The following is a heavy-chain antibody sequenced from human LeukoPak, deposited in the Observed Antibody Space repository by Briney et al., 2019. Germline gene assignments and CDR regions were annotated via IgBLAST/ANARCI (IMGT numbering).Heavy chain of an antibody. Sequence: PGGSLRLSCAASGFTFSGSAMHWVRQASGKGLEWVGRIRSKANSYATAYAASVKGRFTISRDDSKNTAYLQMNSLKTEDTAVYYYTRNYDSSGYYYGYWGQGTLVTVSS. V-gene: IGHV3-73*01. CDR2: IRSKANSYAT. J-gene: IGHJ4*02. CDR1: GFTFSGSA. CDR3: TRNYDSSGYYYGY. D-gene: IGHD3-22*01.